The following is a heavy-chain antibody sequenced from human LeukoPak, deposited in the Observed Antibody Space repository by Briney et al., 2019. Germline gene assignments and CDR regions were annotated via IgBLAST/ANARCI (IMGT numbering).Heavy chain of an antibody. CDR3: ARRYCSSTSCNPYFFDY. CDR1: GYTFTNYY. Sequence: GESLKISCKGSGYTFTNYYIGWVRQTPGKGLEWMGIISPGDYEARYSPSFQGQVTISADKSISTAYLRWSSLKASDTAMYYCARRYCSSTSCNPYFFDYWGQGTLVTVSS. CDR2: ISPGDYEA. V-gene: IGHV5-51*01. D-gene: IGHD2-2*01. J-gene: IGHJ4*02.